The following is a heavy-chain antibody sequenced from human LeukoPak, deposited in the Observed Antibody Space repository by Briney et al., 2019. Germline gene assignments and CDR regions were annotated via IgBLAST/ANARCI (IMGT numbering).Heavy chain of an antibody. CDR2: IYYSGST. Sequence: SETLSLTCAVSGYSISSGYYWGWIRQPPGRGLEWIGSIYYSGSTYYNPSLRSRVTISTDTSKNQFSLRLNSVTAADTALYYCARRIVVVPAAIRNGDAFDIWGQGTMVTVSS. D-gene: IGHD2-2*01. CDR3: ARRIVVVPAAIRNGDAFDI. J-gene: IGHJ3*02. V-gene: IGHV4-38-2*01. CDR1: GYSISSGYY.